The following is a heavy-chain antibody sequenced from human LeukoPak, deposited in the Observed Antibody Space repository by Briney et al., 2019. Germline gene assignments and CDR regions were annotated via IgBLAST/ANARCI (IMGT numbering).Heavy chain of an antibody. CDR3: ATGLRYSYGFPNVDY. V-gene: IGHV1-24*01. CDR2: FDPEDGAT. Sequence: GASVKVSCKVSGYTLTELSMHWVRQAPGKGLEWMGGFDPEDGATIYAQKFQGRVTMTEDTSTDTAYMELSSLRSEDTAVYYCATGLRYSYGFPNVDYWGQGTLVTVSS. J-gene: IGHJ4*02. CDR1: GYTLTELS. D-gene: IGHD5-18*01.